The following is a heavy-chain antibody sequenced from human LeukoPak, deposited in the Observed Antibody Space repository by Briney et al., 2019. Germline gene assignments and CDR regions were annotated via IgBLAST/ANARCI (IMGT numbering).Heavy chain of an antibody. J-gene: IGHJ4*02. Sequence: PGGSLRLPCAASGFTFRNYWMSWIRQAPGRGLEWVANIKLDGTQKNYIQSVRGRFTISRDNARNFLYLQLSSLRAEDTAVYYCTRDFWTDYWGQGTLVTVSS. D-gene: IGHD3/OR15-3a*01. CDR3: TRDFWTDY. CDR1: GFTFRNYW. CDR2: IKLDGTQK. V-gene: IGHV3-7*01.